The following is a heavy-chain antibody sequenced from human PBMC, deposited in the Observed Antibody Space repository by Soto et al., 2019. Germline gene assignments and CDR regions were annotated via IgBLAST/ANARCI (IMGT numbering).Heavy chain of an antibody. Sequence: SVKGSCKASGYSFTSDGISWGRHAPGQGLEWMGWISAYNGNTNYAQKLQGRVTMTTDTSTSTAYMELRSLRSDDTAVYYCAREDCSSTSCYQYYYYYYGMDVWGQGTTVTVSS. V-gene: IGHV1-18*01. D-gene: IGHD2-2*01. CDR3: AREDCSSTSCYQYYYYYYGMDV. J-gene: IGHJ6*02. CDR2: ISAYNGNT. CDR1: GYSFTSDG.